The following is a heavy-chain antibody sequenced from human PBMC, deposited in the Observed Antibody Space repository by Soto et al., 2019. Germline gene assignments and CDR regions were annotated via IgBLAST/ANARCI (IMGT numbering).Heavy chain of an antibody. CDR2: IKQDGSEK. J-gene: IGHJ6*02. D-gene: IGHD5-18*01. CDR1: GFTFSSYW. Sequence: GGSLRLSCAASGFTFSSYWMSWVRQAPGKGLEWVANIKQDGSEKYYVDSVKGRFTISRDNAKNSLYLQMNSLRAEDTAVYYCARDASGIQLWSTELDGMDVWGQGTTVTVSS. V-gene: IGHV3-7*05. CDR3: ARDASGIQLWSTELDGMDV.